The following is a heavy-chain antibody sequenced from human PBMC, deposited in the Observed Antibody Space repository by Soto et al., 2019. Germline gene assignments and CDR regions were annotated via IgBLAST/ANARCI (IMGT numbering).Heavy chain of an antibody. CDR2: ISYDGSNK. D-gene: IGHD3-16*01. CDR3: ARERTYDTSKSFDF. CDR1: GFTFRSYA. J-gene: IGHJ4*02. V-gene: IGHV3-30-3*01. Sequence: QPGGSLRLSCAASGFTFRSYAMHWVRQAPGKGLEWVAVISYDGSNKYYADSVKGRFTISRDNSKNTLYLQMNSLRAEDTALYSCARERTYDTSKSFDFWGQGTLVTVSS.